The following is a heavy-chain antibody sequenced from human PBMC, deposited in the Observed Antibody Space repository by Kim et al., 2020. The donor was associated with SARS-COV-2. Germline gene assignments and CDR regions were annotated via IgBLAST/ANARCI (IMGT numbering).Heavy chain of an antibody. J-gene: IGHJ4*02. Sequence: TNYTPSLRSRITMSVDTSKNQFSLKLSSVTAGDTAVYYCAGRGSGWYFDYWGQGTLVTVSS. CDR3: AGRGSGWYFDY. CDR2: T. D-gene: IGHD6-19*01. V-gene: IGHV4-59*08.